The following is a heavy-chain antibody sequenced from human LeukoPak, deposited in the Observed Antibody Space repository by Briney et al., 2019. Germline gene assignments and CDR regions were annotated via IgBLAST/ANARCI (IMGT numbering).Heavy chain of an antibody. J-gene: IGHJ6*03. CDR1: GFTFSSYW. D-gene: IGHD3-9*01. Sequence: PGGSLRLSCAASGFTFSSYWMSWVRQAPGEGLEWVANIKQDGSEKYYVGSVKGRFTISRDNAKNSLYLQMNSLRAEDTAVYYCAREARYFDWLLSSYYYYYMDVWGKGTTVTVSS. CDR3: AREARYFDWLLSSYYYYYMDV. CDR2: IKQDGSEK. V-gene: IGHV3-7*01.